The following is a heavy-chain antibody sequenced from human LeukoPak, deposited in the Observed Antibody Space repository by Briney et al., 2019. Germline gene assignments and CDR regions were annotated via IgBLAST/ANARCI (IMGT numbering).Heavy chain of an antibody. Sequence: SETLSPTCTVSGGSISNYYWSWIRQPPGKGLEWIGYISYSGGTNYNPSLKSRVAMSVDTSKNQVPLKLTSVTAADTAVYYCARDHYDSNGYFYYFDDWGQGTLVTVSS. CDR1: GGSISNYY. V-gene: IGHV4-59*12. CDR3: ARDHYDSNGYFYYFDD. J-gene: IGHJ4*02. D-gene: IGHD3-22*01. CDR2: ISYSGGT.